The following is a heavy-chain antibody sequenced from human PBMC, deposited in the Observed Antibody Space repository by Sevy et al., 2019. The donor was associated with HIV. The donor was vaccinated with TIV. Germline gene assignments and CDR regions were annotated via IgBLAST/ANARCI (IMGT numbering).Heavy chain of an antibody. CDR3: ARGPYYRDTNTYFFMHY. J-gene: IGHJ4*02. CDR1: GFTFSNHW. V-gene: IGHV3-74*01. Sequence: GGSLRLSCAGSGFTFSNHWMHWVRQAPGKGLVWVSRINSDGSSTSYADSVTGRFTISRDNAKNTLYLQMNSLRAEDTAVYYCARGPYYRDTNTYFFMHYWGQGTLVTVSS. D-gene: IGHD3-22*01. CDR2: INSDGSST.